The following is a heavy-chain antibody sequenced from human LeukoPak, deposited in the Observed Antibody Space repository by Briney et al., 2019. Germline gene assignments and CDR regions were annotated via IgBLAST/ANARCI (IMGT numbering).Heavy chain of an antibody. D-gene: IGHD3-22*01. J-gene: IGHJ4*02. Sequence: ASVKVSCKASGYTFTGYYMHWVRQAPGQGLEWMGWINPNSGGTNYAQKFQGRVTMTRDTSISTAYMELSRLRSDDTAVYYCARHPPPTYYYDSSGYYYFDYWGQGTLVTVSS. CDR3: ARHPPPTYYYDSSGYYYFDY. CDR2: INPNSGGT. V-gene: IGHV1-2*02. CDR1: GYTFTGYY.